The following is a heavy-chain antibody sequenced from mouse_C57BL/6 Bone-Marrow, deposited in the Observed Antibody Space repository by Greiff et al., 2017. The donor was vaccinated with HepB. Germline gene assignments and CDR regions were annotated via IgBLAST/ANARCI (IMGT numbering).Heavy chain of an antibody. CDR3: ARIPMITTVVAYYYFDY. D-gene: IGHD1-1*01. J-gene: IGHJ2*01. V-gene: IGHV1-81*01. CDR1: GYTFTSYG. Sequence: QVQLQQSGAELARPGASVKLSCKASGYTFTSYGISWVKQRTGQGLEWIGEIYPRSGNTYYNEKFKGKATLTADKSSSTAYMELRSLTSEDSAVYFCARIPMITTVVAYYYFDYWGQGTTLTVSS. CDR2: IYPRSGNT.